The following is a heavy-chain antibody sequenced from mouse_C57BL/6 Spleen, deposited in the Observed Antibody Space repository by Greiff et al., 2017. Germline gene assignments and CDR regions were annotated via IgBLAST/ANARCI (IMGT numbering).Heavy chain of an antibody. CDR3: ARHGEETARFDY. D-gene: IGHD3-2*01. CDR2: ISSGGSYT. Sequence: DVMLVESGGDLVKPGGSLKLSCAASGFTFSSYGMSWVRQTPDKRLEWVATISSGGSYTYYPDSVKGRFTISRDNAKNTLYLQMSSLKSEDTAMYYCARHGEETARFDYWGQGTTLTVSS. J-gene: IGHJ2*01. CDR1: GFTFSSYG. V-gene: IGHV5-6*02.